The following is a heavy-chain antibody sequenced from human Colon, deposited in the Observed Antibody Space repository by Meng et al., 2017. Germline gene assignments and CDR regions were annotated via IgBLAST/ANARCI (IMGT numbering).Heavy chain of an antibody. J-gene: IGHJ4*02. CDR3: ARSTPSLDY. CDR2: IVPNSGDT. V-gene: IGHV1-2*02. D-gene: IGHD2-15*01. CDR1: GYTFSDCY. Sequence: QVQWVQSGTEVKRPGASVKVSCKASGYTFSDCYIHWVRQAPGQGLEWMGWIVPNSGDTNYAQKFQGRVTMTRDTSISTTYMELSRLTSDDTAVYYCARSTPSLDYWGQGTLVTVSS.